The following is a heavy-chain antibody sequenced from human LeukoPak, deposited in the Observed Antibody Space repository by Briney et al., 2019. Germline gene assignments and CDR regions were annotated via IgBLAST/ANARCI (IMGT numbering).Heavy chain of an antibody. CDR2: IYTSGST. Sequence: SQTLSLTCTVSGGSISSGSYYWSWIRQPAGKGLEWIGRIYTSGSTNYNPSLKSRITISVDTSKNQFSLKLSSVTAADTAVYYCAREDYYDSSGYYLDCWGQGTLVTVSS. CDR1: GGSISSGSYY. J-gene: IGHJ4*02. CDR3: AREDYYDSSGYYLDC. D-gene: IGHD3-22*01. V-gene: IGHV4-61*02.